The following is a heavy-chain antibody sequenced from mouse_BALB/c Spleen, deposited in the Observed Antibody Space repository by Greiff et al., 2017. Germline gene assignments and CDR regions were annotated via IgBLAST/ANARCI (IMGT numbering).Heavy chain of an antibody. J-gene: IGHJ2*01. CDR1: GYSITSDYA. CDR2: ISYSGST. V-gene: IGHV3-2*02. CDR3: ARRGNYFDY. Sequence: EVKLVESGPGLVKPSQSLSLSCTATGYSITSDYAWNWIRQFPGNKLEWMGYISYSGSTSYNPSLKSRISITRDTSKNQFFLQLNSVTTEDTATCYCARRGNYFDYWGQGTTLTVSS.